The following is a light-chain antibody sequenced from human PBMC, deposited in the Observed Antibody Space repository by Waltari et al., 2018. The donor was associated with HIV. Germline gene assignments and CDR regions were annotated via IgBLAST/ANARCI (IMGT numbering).Light chain of an antibody. CDR2: DTG. CDR1: PGPVNPGHF. Sequence: QAVVTHYHSLTVSPGGTDPLTCDSSPGPVNPGHFTYWLQPKPGQLPRKRIYDTGDKHSGTPARFSGSPLGGKAALTLACAQPEDEAEYYCMLSYNGAWVFGGGTKVTVL. CDR3: MLSYNGAWV. J-gene: IGLJ3*02. V-gene: IGLV7-46*01.